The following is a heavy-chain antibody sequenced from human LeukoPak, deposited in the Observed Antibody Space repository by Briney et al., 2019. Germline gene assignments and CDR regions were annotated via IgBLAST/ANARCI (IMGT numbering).Heavy chain of an antibody. D-gene: IGHD6-13*01. J-gene: IGHJ4*02. Sequence: GASVKVSCKASGYTFTSYGIGWVRQAPGQGLEWMGWISAYNGNTNYAQKLQGRVTMTTDTSTSTAYMELRSLRSDDTAVYYCIIYSSSWYVHPNFDYWGQGTLVTVSS. V-gene: IGHV1-18*01. CDR1: GYTFTSYG. CDR2: ISAYNGNT. CDR3: IIYSSSWYVHPNFDY.